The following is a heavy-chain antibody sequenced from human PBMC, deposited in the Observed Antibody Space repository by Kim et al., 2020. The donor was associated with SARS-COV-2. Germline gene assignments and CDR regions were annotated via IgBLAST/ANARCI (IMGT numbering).Heavy chain of an antibody. D-gene: IGHD6-19*01. CDR2: IRYSGGSR. CDR1: GFTFNNYA. J-gene: IGHJ1*01. CDR3: AKVPSGSSGWFEYFQH. V-gene: IGHV3-23*01. Sequence: GGSLRLSCAASGFTFNNYAMSWVRQAPGKGLEWVSGIRYSGGSREYADSVKGRFSISRDNSKKTLYLQMDSLRAEDTAVDYCAKVPSGSSGWFEYFQHWGQGTLVTVSS.